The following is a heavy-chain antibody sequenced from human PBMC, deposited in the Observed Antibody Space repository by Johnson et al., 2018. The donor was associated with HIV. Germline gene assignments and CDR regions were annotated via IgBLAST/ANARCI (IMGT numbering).Heavy chain of an antibody. CDR1: GFTVR. D-gene: IGHD2-15*01. V-gene: IGHV3-53*01. Sequence: VQLVESGGGLIQPGGSLRLSCVASGFTVRKGLEWVSVIYSGGSTYYADSVKGRFTISRDNSKNTLYLQMNSLRAEDTAVYYCAREGRGAPHDAFDIWGQGTMVTVSS. J-gene: IGHJ3*02. CDR2: IYSGGST. CDR3: AREGRGAPHDAFDI.